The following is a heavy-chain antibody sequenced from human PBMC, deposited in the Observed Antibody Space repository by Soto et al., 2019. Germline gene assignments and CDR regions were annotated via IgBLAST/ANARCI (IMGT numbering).Heavy chain of an antibody. CDR2: ISYDGNRE. J-gene: IGHJ4*02. V-gene: IGHV3-30*18. D-gene: IGHD6-6*01. CDR3: AKASQLHSRSYTIGY. CDR1: GFTFSTYG. Sequence: GGSLRLSCAASGFTFSTYGMHWVRQAPGKGLEWVAVISYDGNREYYADSVKGRFTISRDNSKNTLYLEMNRLRAEDTAVYYCAKASQLHSRSYTIGYWGQGTLVTVSS.